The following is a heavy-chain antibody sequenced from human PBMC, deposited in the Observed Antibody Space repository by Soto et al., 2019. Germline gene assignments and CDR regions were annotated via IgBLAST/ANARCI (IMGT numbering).Heavy chain of an antibody. CDR1: GGTFSSYA. J-gene: IGHJ5*02. V-gene: IGHV1-69*01. D-gene: IGHD3-10*01. Sequence: QVQLVQSGAEVKKPGPSVKVSCKASGGTFSSYAISWVRQAPGQGLEWMGGIIPIFGTANYAQKFQGRVTITADESTSTAYMEPSSLSSDDPAVYYCAREGGVRGVPFDPWGQGTLVTVSS. CDR2: IIPIFGTA. CDR3: AREGGVRGVPFDP.